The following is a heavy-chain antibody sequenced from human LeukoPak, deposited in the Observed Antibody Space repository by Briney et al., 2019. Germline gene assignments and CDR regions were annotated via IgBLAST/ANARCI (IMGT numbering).Heavy chain of an antibody. J-gene: IGHJ4*02. CDR3: ATWANLNLN. D-gene: IGHD1-14*01. Sequence: SEPLSLTCTVSGGSISSSNYYWGWIRQPPGKGLEWIGTFYYSGSTYYNPSLKGRVTVSVDTSRTQFSLRLSSVTAADTALYYCATWANLNLNWGQGTLVTVSS. CDR1: GGSISSSNYY. CDR2: FYYSGST. V-gene: IGHV4-39*01.